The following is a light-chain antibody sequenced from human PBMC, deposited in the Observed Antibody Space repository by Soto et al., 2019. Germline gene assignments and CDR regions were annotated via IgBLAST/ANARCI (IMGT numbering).Light chain of an antibody. CDR1: QSVSNNY. V-gene: IGKV3-20*01. CDR3: QQYSRAPLT. J-gene: IGKJ1*01. CDR2: GAS. Sequence: EIVLTHSPCTLSFSPWERSTLSFMASQSVSNNYLALYQQKPGQAPKLVIYGASIRATGIPDRFSASGSGTDFTLTISRLEPEDFAVYYCQQYSRAPLTFGQGTKVDIK.